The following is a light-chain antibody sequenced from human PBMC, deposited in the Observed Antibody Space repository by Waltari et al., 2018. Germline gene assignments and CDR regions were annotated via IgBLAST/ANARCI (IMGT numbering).Light chain of an antibody. CDR1: QGIGRY. J-gene: IGKJ4*01. CDR2: RSS. V-gene: IGKV1-9*01. Sequence: DIQLTQSPSFLSASVGDRVTITCRASQGIGRYLAWYEQKPGKAPNLLISRSSSLQSGVPSRFSGSGSGTEVFLTISSLQPGDSATYYCQHLHTYPFTFGGGTKVEI. CDR3: QHLHTYPFT.